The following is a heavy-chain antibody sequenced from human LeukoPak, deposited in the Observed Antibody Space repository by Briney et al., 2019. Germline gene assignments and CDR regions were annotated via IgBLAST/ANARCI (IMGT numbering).Heavy chain of an antibody. CDR3: ARVKEIVVVPAAFDY. V-gene: IGHV3-9*01. J-gene: IGHJ4*02. D-gene: IGHD2-2*01. CDR1: GFTFDDYA. CDR2: ISWNSGSI. Sequence: GGSLRLSCAASGFTFDDYAMHWVRQAPGKGLEWVSGISWNSGSIGYADSVKGRFTISRDNAKNSLYLQMNSLRAEDTAVYYCARVKEIVVVPAAFDYWGQGTLVTVSS.